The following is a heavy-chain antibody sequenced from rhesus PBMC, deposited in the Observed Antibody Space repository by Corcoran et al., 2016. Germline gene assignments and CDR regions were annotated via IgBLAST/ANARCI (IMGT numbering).Heavy chain of an antibody. CDR2: ISYDGSKK. Sequence: RLSCAASGFTFTDYDIHWVRQAPGKGLEWVAAISYDGSKKYYADSVTVRFTISRDNSKNMLYLQMNNLRLEDTAVFYCVTDVVRDFDYWGQGVLVTVSS. CDR3: VTDVVRDFDY. D-gene: IGHD2-39*01. CDR1: GFTFTDYD. V-gene: IGHV3-54*02. J-gene: IGHJ4*01.